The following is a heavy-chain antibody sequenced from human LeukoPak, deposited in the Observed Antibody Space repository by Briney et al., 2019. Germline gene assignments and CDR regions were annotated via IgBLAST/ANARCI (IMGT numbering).Heavy chain of an antibody. V-gene: IGHV3-23*01. Sequence: GGSLRLSCAASGFTFSRSATTWVRQTPGKGLDWVSSISSSGNTYYADSVKGRFTISRDNSKNMLYLQMNGLRAEDTAVYYCVKGRISEDGLDFWGQGTLVTVSS. J-gene: IGHJ4*02. D-gene: IGHD6-13*01. CDR3: VKGRISEDGLDF. CDR1: GFTFSRSA. CDR2: ISSSGNT.